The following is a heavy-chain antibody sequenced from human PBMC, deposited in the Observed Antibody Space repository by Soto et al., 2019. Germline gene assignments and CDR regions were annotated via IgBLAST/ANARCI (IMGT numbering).Heavy chain of an antibody. D-gene: IGHD2-2*02. CDR2: ISYDGSNK. J-gene: IGHJ4*02. CDR1: GFTFSSYG. CDR3: AKAYPLPAAIGSSSYPGPFDFDY. Sequence: GGSLRLSCAASGFTFSSYGMHWVRQAPGKGLEWVAVISYDGSNKYYADSVKGRFTISRDNSKNTRYLQMNSLRAEDTAVYYCAKAYPLPAAIGSSSYPGPFDFDYWGQGTLVTVSS. V-gene: IGHV3-30*18.